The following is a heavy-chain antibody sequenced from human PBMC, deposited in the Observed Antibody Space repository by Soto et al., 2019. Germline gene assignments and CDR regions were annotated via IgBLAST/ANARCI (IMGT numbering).Heavy chain of an antibody. CDR1: GGTFTTSA. CDR2: IIPIFGTA. J-gene: IGHJ4*02. Sequence: QVQLVQSGAEVKKPGSSVKVSCKASGGTFTTSAITWVRQAPGQGLEWMGGIIPIFGTAKYAQNFQGRGTITADDSTSTAYMELGSLRSEDTAVYYCARGWGATAGIDDYWGQGTLVTVSS. CDR3: ARGWGATAGIDDY. V-gene: IGHV1-69*01. D-gene: IGHD7-27*01.